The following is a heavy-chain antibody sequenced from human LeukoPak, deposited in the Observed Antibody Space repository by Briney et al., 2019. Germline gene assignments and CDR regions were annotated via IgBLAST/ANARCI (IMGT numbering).Heavy chain of an antibody. Sequence: SETLSLTCTVSGGSFSSSSYYWGWIRQPPGKGLEWIGSIYYSGSTYYNPSLKSRVTISVDTSKNQFSLKLSSVTAADTAVYYCASPGGWYNWFDPWGQGTLVTVSS. CDR2: IYYSGST. V-gene: IGHV4-39*01. D-gene: IGHD6-19*01. J-gene: IGHJ5*02. CDR3: ASPGGWYNWFDP. CDR1: GGSFSSSSYY.